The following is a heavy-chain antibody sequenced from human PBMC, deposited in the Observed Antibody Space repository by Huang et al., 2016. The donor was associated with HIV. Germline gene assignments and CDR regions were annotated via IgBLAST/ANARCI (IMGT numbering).Heavy chain of an antibody. CDR1: GGSISRGGYS. CDR3: ARGPPSLEYCSGSSCWIY. CDR2: IFYSGDT. V-gene: IGHV4-30-4*08. Sequence: QVQLQESGPGLVKPSQTLSLTCSVSGGSISRGGYSWSWVRQPPGKGLEWIGDIFYSGDTNDNPSLKSRVAMSVDTSKNQFSLRLNSGTAADTAVYYCARGPPSLEYCSGSSCWIYWGQGTLVTVSS. D-gene: IGHD2-15*01. J-gene: IGHJ4*02.